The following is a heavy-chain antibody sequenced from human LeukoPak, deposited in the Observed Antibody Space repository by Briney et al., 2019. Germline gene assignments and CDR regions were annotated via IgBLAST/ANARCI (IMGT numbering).Heavy chain of an antibody. CDR3: ARGGSGSYETGGYYYGMDV. V-gene: IGHV3-23*01. D-gene: IGHD1-26*01. J-gene: IGHJ6*02. CDR2: ISGSGGTT. Sequence: GGSLRLSCAASGFTFSSYAMSWVRQAPGKGLEWVSGISGSGGTTYYTDSVEGRFTISRDNAKNSLYLQMNSLRAEDTAVYYCARGGSGSYETGGYYYGMDVWGQGTTVTVSS. CDR1: GFTFSSYA.